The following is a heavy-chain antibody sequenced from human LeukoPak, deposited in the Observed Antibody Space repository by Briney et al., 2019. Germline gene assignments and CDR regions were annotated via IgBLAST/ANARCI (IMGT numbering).Heavy chain of an antibody. CDR2: IWYDGSNE. D-gene: IGHD3-10*01. J-gene: IGHJ4*02. Sequence: QTGGSLRLSCVASGFIFSNYGMHWVRQAPGKGLEWVAVIWYDGSNEYYADSVKGRFTISRDTSKNTLYLQKNSLRGEDTAVYYCARAYYYAVSVTPDYWGQGTLVTVSS. V-gene: IGHV3-33*01. CDR3: ARAYYYAVSVTPDY. CDR1: GFIFSNYG.